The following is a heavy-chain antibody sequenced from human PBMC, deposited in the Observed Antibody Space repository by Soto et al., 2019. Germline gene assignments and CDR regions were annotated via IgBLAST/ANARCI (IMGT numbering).Heavy chain of an antibody. CDR2: INPSGGST. V-gene: IGHV1-46*03. CDR3: ARYCSGGSCYSGAFDI. J-gene: IGHJ3*02. Sequence: QVQLVQSGDEVKKPGASVKVSCKASGYTFTSYYMHWVRQAPGQGLEWMGIINPSGGSTSYAQKFQGRITMTRVTSTSTVYMVLSSLRSEDTAVYYCARYCSGGSCYSGAFDIWGQGTMVTGSS. D-gene: IGHD2-15*01. CDR1: GYTFTSYY.